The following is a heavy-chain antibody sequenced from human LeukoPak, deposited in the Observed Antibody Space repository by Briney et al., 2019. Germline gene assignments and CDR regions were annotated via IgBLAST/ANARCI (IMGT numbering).Heavy chain of an antibody. J-gene: IGHJ4*02. V-gene: IGHV1-18*01. D-gene: IGHD3-10*01. CDR1: GYTFTSYG. CDR2: ISAYNGNT. CDR3: ARVEYYYGSGSYYNTVDFDY. Sequence: ASVKVSCKASGYTFTSYGISWVRQAPGQGLEWIGWISAYNGNTNYAQKLQGRVTMTTDTSTSTAYMELRSLRSDDTAVYYCARVEYYYGSGSYYNTVDFDYWGQGTLVTVSS.